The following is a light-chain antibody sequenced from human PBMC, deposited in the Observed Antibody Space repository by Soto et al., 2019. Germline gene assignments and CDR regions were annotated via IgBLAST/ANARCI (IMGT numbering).Light chain of an antibody. CDR1: SSDVGNYNL. CDR2: EGT. Sequence: QSALTQPASVSGSPGQSVTISCTGTSSDVGNYNLVSWYQQHPGKAPKLMIYEGTKRPSGVSYRFSGSKSGNTASLTISGLQADDEADYYCCSYAVSSTYVFGTGTKLTVL. V-gene: IGLV2-23*01. CDR3: CSYAVSSTYV. J-gene: IGLJ1*01.